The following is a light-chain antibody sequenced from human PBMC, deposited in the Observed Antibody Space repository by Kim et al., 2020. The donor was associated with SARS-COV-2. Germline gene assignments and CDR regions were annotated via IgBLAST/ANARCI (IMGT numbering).Light chain of an antibody. CDR3: QEYNNWPPLT. J-gene: IGKJ4*01. V-gene: IGKV3-15*01. CDR1: QSVSTN. CDR2: GAS. Sequence: VAPGERATRSYRASQSVSTNIAWYQQKPGQAPRLLIYGASTRATGIPARFSGSGSGTEFTLTISSLQSEDFAVYYCQEYNNWPPLTFGGGTKLEI.